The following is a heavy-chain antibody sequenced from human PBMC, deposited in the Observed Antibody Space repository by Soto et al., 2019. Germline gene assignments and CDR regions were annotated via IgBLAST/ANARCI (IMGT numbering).Heavy chain of an antibody. V-gene: IGHV3-30*18. CDR3: AKDGVPYSSSSWFGP. CDR1: GFTFSSYG. D-gene: IGHD6-13*01. J-gene: IGHJ5*02. CDR2: ISYDGSNK. Sequence: GGSLRLSCAASGFTFSSYGLHWVRQAPGKGLEWVAVISYDGSNKYYADSVKGRFTIYRDNSKNTLYLQMNSLRAEDTAVYNCAKDGVPYSSSSWFGPCGPRTLFTVSS.